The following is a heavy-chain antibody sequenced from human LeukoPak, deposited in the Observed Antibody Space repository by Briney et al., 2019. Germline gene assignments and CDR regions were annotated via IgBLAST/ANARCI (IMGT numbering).Heavy chain of an antibody. CDR1: GFTFSNYA. V-gene: IGHV3-23*01. D-gene: IGHD6-19*01. J-gene: IGHJ4*02. CDR3: AKGPIGIAVATFDY. Sequence: GGSLRLSCAASGFTFSNYAMSWVRQAPGKGLEWVSVISGSGGRTYYADSVKGRFTISRDNSKNTLYLQMNSLRAEDTAVYYCAKGPIGIAVATFDYWGQGTLVTVSS. CDR2: ISGSGGRT.